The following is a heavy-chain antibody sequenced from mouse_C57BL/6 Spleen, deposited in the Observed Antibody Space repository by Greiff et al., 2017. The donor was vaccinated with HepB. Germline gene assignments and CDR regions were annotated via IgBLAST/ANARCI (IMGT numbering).Heavy chain of an antibody. J-gene: IGHJ4*01. CDR1: GYSFTDYN. CDR3: ARLGDYESSPDYAMGC. Sequence: EVQLQQSGPELVKPGASVKISCKASGYSFTDYNMNWVKQSNGKSLEWIGVINPNYGTTSYNQKFKGKATLTVDQSSSTAYMQLNSLTSEDSAVYCSARLGDYESSPDYAMGCWGQGASVTVSS. D-gene: IGHD2-4*01. CDR2: INPNYGTT. V-gene: IGHV1-39*01.